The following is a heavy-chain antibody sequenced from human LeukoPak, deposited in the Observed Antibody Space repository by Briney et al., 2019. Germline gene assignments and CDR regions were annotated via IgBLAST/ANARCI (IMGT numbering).Heavy chain of an antibody. CDR1: GFSFSTYG. CDR3: ARDLDQNDFWSGYWPDAFAS. CDR2: IWHDGTNE. D-gene: IGHD3-3*01. V-gene: IGHV3-33*01. Sequence: GRSLRLSCVASGFSFSTYGMHWVRQAPGKGPEWVAVIWHDGTNEYYLNSVRGRFIISRDNSRNTVYLQMNSLRAEDTAVYYCARDLDQNDFWSGYWPDAFASWGQGTKVFVSS. J-gene: IGHJ3*02.